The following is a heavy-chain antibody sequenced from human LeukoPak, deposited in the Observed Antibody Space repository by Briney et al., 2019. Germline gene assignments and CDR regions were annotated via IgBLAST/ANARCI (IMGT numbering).Heavy chain of an antibody. CDR3: TKLKGWYGEGFFDY. CDR2: LYSGGAT. CDR1: GFTVSSNY. J-gene: IGHJ4*02. D-gene: IGHD6-19*01. V-gene: IGHV3-53*01. Sequence: GGSLRLSCAASGFTVSSNYMSWVRQPAGKGLEWVSVLYSGGATFYADSVKGRFTISRDTSKKTLYLQMNDLRADDTAVYYCTKLKGWYGEGFFDYWGQGTLVTVSS.